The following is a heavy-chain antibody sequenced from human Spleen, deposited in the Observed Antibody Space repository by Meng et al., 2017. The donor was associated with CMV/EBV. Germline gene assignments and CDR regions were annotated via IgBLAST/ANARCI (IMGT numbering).Heavy chain of an antibody. Sequence: TFSDYYMHWVRQAPGQGLEWMGGINPNSGGTNYAQKFQGRVTMTRDTSITTAYMQLSRLRSDDTAVYYCARDPSHCSSTSCYGWFDPWGQGTLVTVSS. V-gene: IGHV1-2*02. CDR3: ARDPSHCSSTSCYGWFDP. J-gene: IGHJ5*02. CDR2: INPNSGGT. D-gene: IGHD2-2*01. CDR1: TFSDYY.